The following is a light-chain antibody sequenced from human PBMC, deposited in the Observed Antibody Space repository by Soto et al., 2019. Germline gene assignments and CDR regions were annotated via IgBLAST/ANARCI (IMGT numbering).Light chain of an antibody. J-gene: IGKJ3*01. CDR2: AAS. Sequence: DIQMTQSPTSLSASVGDRVTITCRASQGIRNFVAWYQQKPGKAPKLLIYAASTLQSGVPSRFSGSGSGTDFTLTIDSVQPEDVATYSCQKYRSVPVFGPGTKVEIK. CDR3: QKYRSVPV. V-gene: IGKV1-27*01. CDR1: QGIRNF.